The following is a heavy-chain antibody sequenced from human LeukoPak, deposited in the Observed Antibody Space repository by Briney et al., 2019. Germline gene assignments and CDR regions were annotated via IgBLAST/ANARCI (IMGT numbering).Heavy chain of an antibody. CDR2: IPYDGSNK. Sequence: GGSLRLSCAASGFTFSSYGMHWVRQAPGKGLEWVAVIPYDGSNKYYTDSVKGRFTISRDNSKNTLYLQMNSLRAEDTAVYYCAKDGYYDYVWGSFGSYYYYGMDVWGQGTTVTVSS. CDR1: GFTFSSYG. J-gene: IGHJ6*02. D-gene: IGHD3-16*01. CDR3: AKDGYYDYVWGSFGSYYYYGMDV. V-gene: IGHV3-30*18.